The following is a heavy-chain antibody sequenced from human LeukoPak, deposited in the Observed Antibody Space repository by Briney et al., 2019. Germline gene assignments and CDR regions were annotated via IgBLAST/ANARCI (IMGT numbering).Heavy chain of an antibody. D-gene: IGHD6-19*01. Sequence: QPGGSLRLSCAASGFTFSSYAMSWVRQAPGKGLEWVSAISGSGGSTYYADSVKGRFTISRDNSKNTLYLQMNSLRAEDTAVYYCARDSPYSSGWSPDFDYWGQGTLVTVSS. J-gene: IGHJ4*02. CDR3: ARDSPYSSGWSPDFDY. CDR1: GFTFSSYA. CDR2: ISGSGGST. V-gene: IGHV3-23*01.